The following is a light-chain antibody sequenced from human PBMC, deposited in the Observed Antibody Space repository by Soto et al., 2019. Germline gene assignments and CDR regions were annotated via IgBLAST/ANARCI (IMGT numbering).Light chain of an antibody. V-gene: IGKV1-5*01. CDR2: DAS. Sequence: EIQMTQSHSALSASVGARVTITCRSSQTITNWLAWYQQKPGRAPKFLIYDASSLESGVPSRFSGSGSGTDFTLTISSLEPEDFAVYYCQHRSNWPLTFGGGNKVDIK. J-gene: IGKJ4*01. CDR1: QTITNW. CDR3: QHRSNWPLT.